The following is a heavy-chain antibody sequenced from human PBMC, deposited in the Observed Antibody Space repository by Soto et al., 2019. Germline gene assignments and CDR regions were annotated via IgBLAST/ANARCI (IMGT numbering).Heavy chain of an antibody. Sequence: GGSLRLSCAASGFTFSSYAMSWFRQAPGKGLEWVSAISGSGGSTYYADSVKGRFTISRDNSKNTLYLQMNSLRAEDTAVYYCAKDGVAAAAPGGYYFYYWGQGTLVTVSS. CDR2: ISGSGGST. D-gene: IGHD6-13*01. CDR3: AKDGVAAAAPGGYYFYY. V-gene: IGHV3-23*01. J-gene: IGHJ4*02. CDR1: GFTFSSYA.